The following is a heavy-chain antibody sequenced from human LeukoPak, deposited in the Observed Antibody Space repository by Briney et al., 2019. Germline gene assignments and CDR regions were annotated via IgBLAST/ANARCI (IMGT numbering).Heavy chain of an antibody. J-gene: IGHJ5*02. Sequence: SETPSLTCTVSGGSVSSGSYYWSWIRQPPGKGLEWIGYIYYSGSTNYNPSLKSRVTISVDTSKNQFSLKLSSVTAADTAVYYCARDRDRSGGGWFDPWGQGTLVTVSS. CDR3: ARDRDRSGGGWFDP. V-gene: IGHV4-61*01. CDR1: GGSVSSGSYY. CDR2: IYYSGST. D-gene: IGHD4-23*01.